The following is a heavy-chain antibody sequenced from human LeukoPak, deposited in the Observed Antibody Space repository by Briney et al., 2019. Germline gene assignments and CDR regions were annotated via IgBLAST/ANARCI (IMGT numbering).Heavy chain of an antibody. J-gene: IGHJ4*02. D-gene: IGHD1-26*01. CDR2: IRYDGSNK. CDR1: GFTFSSYG. V-gene: IGHV3-30*02. CDR3: VAWELRGDY. Sequence: TGGSLRLSCAASGFTFSSYGMHWVRQAPGKGLEWVAFIRYDGSNKYYADSVKGRFTISRDNSKNTLYLQTNSLRAEDAAVYYCVAWELRGDYWGQGTLVTVSS.